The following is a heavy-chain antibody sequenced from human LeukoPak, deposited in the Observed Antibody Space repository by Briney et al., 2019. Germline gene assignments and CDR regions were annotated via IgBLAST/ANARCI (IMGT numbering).Heavy chain of an antibody. CDR3: ARVQLWSPYYYYGMDV. CDR2: INHSGST. J-gene: IGHJ6*04. Sequence: SETLSLTCAVYGGSFSGYYWSWIRQPPGKGLEWIGEINHSGSTNYNPSLKSRVTISVDTSKNQFSLKLSSVTAADTAVYYRARVQLWSPYYYYGMDVWGKGTTVTVSS. D-gene: IGHD5-18*01. V-gene: IGHV4-34*01. CDR1: GGSFSGYY.